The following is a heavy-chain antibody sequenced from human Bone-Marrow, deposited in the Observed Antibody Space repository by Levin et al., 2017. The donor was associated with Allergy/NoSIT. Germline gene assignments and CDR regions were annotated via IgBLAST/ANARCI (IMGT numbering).Heavy chain of an antibody. J-gene: IGHJ2*01. CDR2: ISYDGSNK. CDR1: GFTFSSYG. Sequence: GGSLRLSCAASGFTFSSYGMHWVRQAPGKGLEWVAVISYDGSNKYYADSVKGRFTISRDNSKNTLYLQMNSLRAEDTAVYYCARIKGDYDILTGLKSDWYFDLWGRGTLVTVSS. D-gene: IGHD3-9*01. CDR3: ARIKGDYDILTGLKSDWYFDL. V-gene: IGHV3-30*03.